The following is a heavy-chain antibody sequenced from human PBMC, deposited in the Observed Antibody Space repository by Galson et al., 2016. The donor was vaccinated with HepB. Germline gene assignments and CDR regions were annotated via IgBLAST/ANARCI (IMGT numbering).Heavy chain of an antibody. CDR2: INQDGSEK. Sequence: SLRLSCAASGFIFRSYWMSWVRQAPGKGLEWVANINQDGSEKYYVDSVKGRFTTSRDNAKNSLYLQMNSLRAEDTAVYYCARAYSRLGRWRLLYYFDYWGQGTLVTVSS. CDR1: GFIFRSYW. D-gene: IGHD2/OR15-2a*01. J-gene: IGHJ4*02. CDR3: ARAYSRLGRWRLLYYFDY. V-gene: IGHV3-7*01.